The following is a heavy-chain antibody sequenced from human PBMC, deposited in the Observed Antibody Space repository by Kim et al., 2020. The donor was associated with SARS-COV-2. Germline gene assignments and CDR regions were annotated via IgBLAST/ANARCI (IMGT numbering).Heavy chain of an antibody. CDR3: AKARYSYVITSVDGMDV. V-gene: IGHV3-30*18. D-gene: IGHD5-18*01. J-gene: IGHJ6*02. CDR1: GFTFSSYG. CDR2: ISYDGSNK. Sequence: GGSLRLSCAASGFTFSSYGMHWVRQAPGKGLEWVAVISYDGSNKYYADSVKGRFTISRDNSKNTLYLQMNSLRAEDTAVYYCAKARYSYVITSVDGMDVWGQGTTVTVSS.